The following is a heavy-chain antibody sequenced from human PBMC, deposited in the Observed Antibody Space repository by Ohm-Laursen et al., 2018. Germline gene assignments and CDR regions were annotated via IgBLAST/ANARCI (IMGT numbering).Heavy chain of an antibody. CDR3: ASGGHYYDSSGYYYWSNWFDP. Sequence: SVKVSCKASGYTFTGYYIHWVRQAPGQGLEWLGWINPNSGDTNYARKFQGRVTMTRDTSISTAYMELSRLRSDDTAVYYCASGGHYYDSSGYYYWSNWFDPWGQGTLVTVSS. D-gene: IGHD3-22*01. V-gene: IGHV1-2*02. J-gene: IGHJ5*02. CDR2: INPNSGDT. CDR1: GYTFTGYY.